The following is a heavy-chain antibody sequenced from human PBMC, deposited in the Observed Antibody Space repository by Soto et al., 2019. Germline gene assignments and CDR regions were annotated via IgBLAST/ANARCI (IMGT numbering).Heavy chain of an antibody. CDR3: ARDIFWVGFRESNWLDP. D-gene: IGHD3-10*01. Sequence: GASVKVSCKASGYTFTSYGISWVRQAPGQGLEWMRWISAYNGNTNYAQKFQGRVTMTTDTSTSTAYMELRSLRSDDTAVYYCARDIFWVGFRESNWLDPWGQGTLVTVSS. J-gene: IGHJ5*02. CDR1: GYTFTSYG. CDR2: ISAYNGNT. V-gene: IGHV1-18*01.